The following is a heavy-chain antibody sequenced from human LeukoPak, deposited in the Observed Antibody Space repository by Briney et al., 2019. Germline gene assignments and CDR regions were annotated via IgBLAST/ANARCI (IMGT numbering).Heavy chain of an antibody. V-gene: IGHV4-31*03. Sequence: SETLSLTCTVSGGSISSGGYYWSWIRQHPGKGLEWIGYIYYSGSTYYNPSLKSRVTISVDTSKNQFSLKLSSVTAADTAVYYCARGGIDGDYDWGQGTLVTVSS. CDR3: ARGGIDGDYD. D-gene: IGHD4-17*01. CDR1: GGSISSGGYY. CDR2: IYYSGST. J-gene: IGHJ4*02.